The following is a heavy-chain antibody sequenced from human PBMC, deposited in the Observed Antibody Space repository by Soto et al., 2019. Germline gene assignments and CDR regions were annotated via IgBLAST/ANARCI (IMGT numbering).Heavy chain of an antibody. V-gene: IGHV3-23*01. J-gene: IGHJ1*01. D-gene: IGHD4-17*01. CDR1: GFSFSSYG. Sequence: EVQLLESGGGLVQPGGSLRLSCAASGFSFSSYGMSWVRQAPGKGPEWVATILAVDGITDYADAVRGRFTISRDNSKNMLHLQMNDLRAEDTAVYYCAKWAGTYGDYARYFHYWGQGTLVTVSS. CDR2: ILAVDGIT. CDR3: AKWAGTYGDYARYFHY.